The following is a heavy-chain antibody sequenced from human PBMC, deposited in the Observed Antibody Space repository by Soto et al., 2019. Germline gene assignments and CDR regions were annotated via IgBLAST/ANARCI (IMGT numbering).Heavy chain of an antibody. CDR1: GYTFTSYG. CDR3: ANVYSSKGLYYYGMDV. V-gene: IGHV1-18*01. J-gene: IGHJ6*02. D-gene: IGHD6-13*01. CDR2: ISAYNGNT. Sequence: GASVKVSCKASGYTFTSYGISWVRQAPGQGLEWMGWISAYNGNTNYAQKLQGRVTMTTDTSTSTAYMELRSLRSDDTAVYYCANVYSSKGLYYYGMDVWGQGTTVTVSS.